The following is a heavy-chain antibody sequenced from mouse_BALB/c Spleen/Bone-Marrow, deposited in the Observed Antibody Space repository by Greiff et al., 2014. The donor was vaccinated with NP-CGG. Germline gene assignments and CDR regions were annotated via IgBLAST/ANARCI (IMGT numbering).Heavy chain of an antibody. V-gene: IGHV5-4*02. CDR1: GFIFSDYY. Sequence: EVQLEESGGDLVKPGGSLKLSCTASGFIFSDYYMYWVRQTPEKRLEWVAAISDGGGYTYYPDSVKGRFTMSRDNAKNNLYLQMSSLKTEATAMYYCARSGEKYGAMDYWGQGTSVTVSS. D-gene: IGHD1-1*02. J-gene: IGHJ4*01. CDR3: ARSGEKYGAMDY. CDR2: ISDGGGYT.